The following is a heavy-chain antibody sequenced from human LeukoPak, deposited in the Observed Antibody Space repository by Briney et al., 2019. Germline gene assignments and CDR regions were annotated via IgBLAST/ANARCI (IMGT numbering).Heavy chain of an antibody. CDR3: ARSDSIIRWFDP. CDR2: IYISGTT. CDR1: GASISSYY. J-gene: IGHJ5*02. D-gene: IGHD4-11*01. V-gene: IGHV4-4*07. Sequence: SETLSLTCNVSGASISSYYWSWIRQPAGKGLEWIGRIYISGTTNYNPSLTSRVTMSVDTSKNQFSLKLNSVTAADTAVYYCARSDSIIRWFDPWGQGTLVTVSS.